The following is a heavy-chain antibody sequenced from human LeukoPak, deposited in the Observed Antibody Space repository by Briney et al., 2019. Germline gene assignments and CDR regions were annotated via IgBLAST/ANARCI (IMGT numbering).Heavy chain of an antibody. CDR1: GFTFSDHF. CDR3: ARSGYTYFDY. J-gene: IGHJ4*02. D-gene: IGHD5-18*01. CDR2: TRNKANSYTT. V-gene: IGHV3-72*01. Sequence: PGGSLRLSCAASGFTFSDHFMDWVRQAPGKGLEWVGRTRNKANSYTTEYAASVKGRFTISRDDSKNSLCLHMNSLKTEDTAVYYCARSGYTYFDYWGQGTLVTVSS.